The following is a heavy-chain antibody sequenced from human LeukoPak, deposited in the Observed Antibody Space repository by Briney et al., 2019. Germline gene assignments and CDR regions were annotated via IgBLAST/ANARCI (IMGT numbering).Heavy chain of an antibody. CDR2: IFTGGST. V-gene: IGHV4-4*07. CDR1: GVSITSYY. D-gene: IGHD5-18*01. Sequence: SETLSLTCTVSGVSITSYYWHCIRQPAGKGLECIGRIFTGGSTNYRPSLRSRVTMSVETSKNQFSLKLSSVTAAATAVYYCGRDRGNNYGFTYDFWGQGTLVTVSS. J-gene: IGHJ4*02. CDR3: GRDRGNNYGFTYDF.